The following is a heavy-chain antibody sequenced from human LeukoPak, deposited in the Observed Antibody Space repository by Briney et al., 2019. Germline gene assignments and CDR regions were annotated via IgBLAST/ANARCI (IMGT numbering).Heavy chain of an antibody. J-gene: IGHJ4*02. V-gene: IGHV3-7*05. CDR2: IKQDGSEK. D-gene: IGHD4-23*01. CDR3: ARAPEGYTVVTIFDF. Sequence: GGSLRLSCAASGFTFGNYWMTWVRQDPGKGLEWVANIKQDGSEKYYVDSVKGRFTISRDNAENSLYLQMNSLRAEDTAVYYCARAPEGYTVVTIFDFWGQGTLVTVSS. CDR1: GFTFGNYW.